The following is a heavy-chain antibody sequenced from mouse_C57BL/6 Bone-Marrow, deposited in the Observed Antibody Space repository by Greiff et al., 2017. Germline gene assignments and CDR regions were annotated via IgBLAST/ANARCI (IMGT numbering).Heavy chain of an antibody. CDR1: GFSLSTFGMG. CDR3: ARIMIHYAMDY. J-gene: IGHJ4*01. CDR2: TWWDDDK. V-gene: IGHV8-8*01. Sequence: QVTLKESGPGILQPSQTLSLSCSFSGFSLSTFGMGVGWLRQPSGKGLEWLAHTWWDDDKYYNPALKSQLTISKDTSKNQVFRKIANVDTADTATYYCARIMIHYAMDYWGQGTSVTVSS. D-gene: IGHD2-4*01.